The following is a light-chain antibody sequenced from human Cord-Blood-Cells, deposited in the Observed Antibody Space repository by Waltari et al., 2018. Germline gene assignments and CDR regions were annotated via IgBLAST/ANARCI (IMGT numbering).Light chain of an antibody. CDR3: QVWDSSSDHWV. CDR2: CDS. J-gene: IGLJ3*02. CDR1: NIGSKS. Sequence: SYVLTQPPSVSVAPGKTARITCGGNNIGSKSVHWYQQKPGQAPVLVIYCDSDRPSGIPERFSGSNSGNTATLTISRVEAGDEADYYCQVWDSSSDHWVFGGGTKLTVL. V-gene: IGLV3-21*04.